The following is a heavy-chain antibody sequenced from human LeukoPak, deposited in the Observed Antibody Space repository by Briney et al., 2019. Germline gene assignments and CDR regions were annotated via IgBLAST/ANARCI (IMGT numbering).Heavy chain of an antibody. J-gene: IGHJ3*02. CDR2: INEDGSEK. CDR1: AFTFSRYW. D-gene: IGHD2-15*01. Sequence: QPGGSLRLSCAASAFTFSRYWTTWVRQAPGKGLEWVANINEDGSEKYYVDSVKGRFTISRQNAKNSLFLQMNSLRAEDTAVYYCARHRSGGSQDDAFDIWGQGTMVTVSS. CDR3: ARHRSGGSQDDAFDI. V-gene: IGHV3-7*01.